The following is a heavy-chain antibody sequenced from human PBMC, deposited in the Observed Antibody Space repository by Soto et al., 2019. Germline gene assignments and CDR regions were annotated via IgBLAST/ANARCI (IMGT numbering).Heavy chain of an antibody. CDR2: ISGSGGST. CDR1: GFTFSSYA. V-gene: IGHV3-23*01. D-gene: IGHD6-19*01. Sequence: EVQLLESGGGLVQPGGSLRLSCAASGFTFSSYAMSWVRQAPGKGLEWVSAISGSGGSTYYAGSVKGRFTISRDNSKNSLYLQMNSLRAEDTAVYYCAKSDLSSGGVGSKDYWGQGTLVTVSS. J-gene: IGHJ4*02. CDR3: AKSDLSSGGVGSKDY.